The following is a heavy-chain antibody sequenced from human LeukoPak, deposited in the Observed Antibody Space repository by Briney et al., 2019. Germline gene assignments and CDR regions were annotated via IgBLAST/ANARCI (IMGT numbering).Heavy chain of an antibody. CDR3: AKGGQNYDFWRFDY. J-gene: IGHJ4*02. Sequence: GGSLRLSCAASGFTFSNHAMNWVRQAPGKGLEWVSSISGSGGSTYFAGSVKGRVTISRDNSKNTMYMQMNSLRVEDTAVYYCAKGGQNYDFWRFDYWGQGSLVTVSS. CDR2: ISGSGGST. V-gene: IGHV3-23*01. CDR1: GFTFSNHA. D-gene: IGHD3-3*01.